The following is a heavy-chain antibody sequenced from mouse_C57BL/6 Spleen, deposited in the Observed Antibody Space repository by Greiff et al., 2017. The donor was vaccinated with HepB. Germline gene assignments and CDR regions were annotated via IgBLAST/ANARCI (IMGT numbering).Heavy chain of an antibody. CDR2: ISYDGSN. CDR3: ARAYYYGGLDY. J-gene: IGHJ2*01. CDR1: GYSITSGYY. D-gene: IGHD1-1*01. Sequence: EVQLQESGPGLVKPSQSLSLTCSVTGYSITSGYYWNWIRQFPGNKLEWMGYISYDGSNNYNPSLKNRISITRDTSKNQFFLKLNSVTTEDTATYYCARAYYYGGLDYWGQGTTRTVSS. V-gene: IGHV3-6*01.